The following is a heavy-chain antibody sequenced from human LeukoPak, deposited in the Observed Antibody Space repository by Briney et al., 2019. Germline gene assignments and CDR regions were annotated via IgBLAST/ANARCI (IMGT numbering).Heavy chain of an antibody. CDR1: GGSFSGYY. CDR3: ARANRSGWSDY. J-gene: IGHJ4*02. CDR2: INHSGST. Sequence: SETLSLTCAVYGGSFSGYYWSWIRQPPGKGLEWIGEINHSGSTNYNPSLKSRATISVDTSKNQFSLKLSSVTAADTAVYYCARANRSGWSDYWGQGTLVTVSS. D-gene: IGHD6-19*01. V-gene: IGHV4-34*01.